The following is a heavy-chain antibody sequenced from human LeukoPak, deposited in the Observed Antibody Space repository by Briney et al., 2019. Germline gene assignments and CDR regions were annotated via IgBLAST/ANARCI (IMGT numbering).Heavy chain of an antibody. J-gene: IGHJ4*02. CDR3: ARYSSSWYYY. CDR2: INPSGGST. CDR1: GYTFTSYY. D-gene: IGHD6-13*01. V-gene: IGHV1-46*01. Sequence: GASVKVSCKASGYTFTSYYIHWVRQAPGQGLEWMGIINPSGGSTSYAQKFQGRVTMTRDTSTSTVYMELSSLRSEDTAVYCCARYSSSWYYYWGQGTLVTVSS.